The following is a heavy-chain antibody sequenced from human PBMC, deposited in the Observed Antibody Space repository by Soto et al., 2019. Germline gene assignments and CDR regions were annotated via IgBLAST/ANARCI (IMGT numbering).Heavy chain of an antibody. CDR1: GGTFSSYA. D-gene: IGHD4-4*01. CDR2: IIPIFGTA. Sequence: QVQLVQSGAEVKKPGSSVKVSCKASGGTFSSYAISWVRQAPGQGLEWMGGIIPIFGTANYAQKFQGRVTITADEYTSTAYMELSSLRSEDTAVYYCARVPPLATVPTPGDYWGQGTLVTVSS. J-gene: IGHJ4*02. CDR3: ARVPPLATVPTPGDY. V-gene: IGHV1-69*01.